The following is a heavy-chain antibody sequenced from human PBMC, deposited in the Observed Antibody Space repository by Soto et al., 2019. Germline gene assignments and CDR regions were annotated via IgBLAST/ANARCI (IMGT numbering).Heavy chain of an antibody. Sequence: QVQLVQSGAEVKKPGSSVKVSCKASGGDFINSGISWVRQAPGQGLEWMGVIIPIFRSANYAQKFQGRVTIAADESTTTAYMALTTLTSDDTAVYSCARDRYYDGVGYHYESAYWGQGTLVTVSS. D-gene: IGHD3-22*01. CDR3: ARDRYYDGVGYHYESAY. CDR1: GGDFINSG. V-gene: IGHV1-69*01. J-gene: IGHJ4*02. CDR2: IIPIFRSA.